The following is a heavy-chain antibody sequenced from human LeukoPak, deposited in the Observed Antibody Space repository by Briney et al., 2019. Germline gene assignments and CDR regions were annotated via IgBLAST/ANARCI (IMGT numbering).Heavy chain of an antibody. CDR3: AKDIAVAGYYFDY. J-gene: IGHJ4*02. V-gene: IGHV3-23*01. CDR2: ISGSGGST. D-gene: IGHD6-19*01. CDR1: GFTFGDYA. Sequence: GGSLRLSCTSSGFTFGDYAMSWVRQAPGKGLEWVSAISGSGGSTYYADSVKGRFTISRDNSKNTLYLQMNSLRAEDTAVYYCAKDIAVAGYYFDYWGQGTLVTVSS.